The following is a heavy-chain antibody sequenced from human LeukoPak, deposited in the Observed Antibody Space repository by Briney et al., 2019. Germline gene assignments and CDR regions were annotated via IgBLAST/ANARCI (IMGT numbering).Heavy chain of an antibody. CDR3: ARVDYDILTGYYNRNWFDP. J-gene: IGHJ5*02. CDR2: ISAYNGNT. D-gene: IGHD3-9*01. V-gene: IGHV1-18*04. CDR1: GYTFTSYG. Sequence: ASVKVSCKASGYTFTSYGISWVRQAPGQGLEWMGWISAYNGNTNYAQKLQCRVTMTTDTSTSTDYMELRSLRSDDTAVYYCARVDYDILTGYYNRNWFDPWGQGTLVTVSS.